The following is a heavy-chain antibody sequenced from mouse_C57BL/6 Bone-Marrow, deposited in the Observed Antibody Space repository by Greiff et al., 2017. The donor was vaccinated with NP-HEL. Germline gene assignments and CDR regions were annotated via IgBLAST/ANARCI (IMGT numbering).Heavy chain of an antibody. CDR1: GYTFTDYN. CDR3: ARSYDGYYVFDY. V-gene: IGHV1-18*01. D-gene: IGHD2-3*01. CDR2: INPNNGGT. Sequence: EVMLVESGPELVKPGASVKIPCKASGYTFTDYNMDWVKQSHGKSLEWIGDINPNNGGTIYNQKFKGKATLTVDKSSSTAYMELRSLTSEDTAVYYCARSYDGYYVFDYWGQGTTLTVSS. J-gene: IGHJ2*01.